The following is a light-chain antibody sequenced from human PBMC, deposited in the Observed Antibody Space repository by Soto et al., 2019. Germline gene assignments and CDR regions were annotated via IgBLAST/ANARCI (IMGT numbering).Light chain of an antibody. V-gene: IGKV1-17*03. Sequence: DIPMPQSQSAMSASVGARVTINCRASQDIKYYLAWFQQKPGKVPKRLIYSASSLQSGVPPRFSGSGSWTKFTLTISGLQPEDSATYYCLQHNSYPLTFGGGTKVEIK. CDR2: SAS. CDR1: QDIKYY. CDR3: LQHNSYPLT. J-gene: IGKJ4*01.